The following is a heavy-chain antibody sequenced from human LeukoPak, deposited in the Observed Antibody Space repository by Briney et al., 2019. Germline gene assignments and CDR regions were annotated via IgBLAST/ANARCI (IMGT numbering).Heavy chain of an antibody. J-gene: IGHJ4*02. CDR3: ARGDSGSYYFDY. Sequence: GGSLRLSCAASGFTFSSYEMNWVRQAPGKGLEWVSYISSSGSTIYYADSVKGRFTISRDNAKNSLYLQMNSLRAEDTAVHYCARGDSGSYYFDYWGQGTLVTVSS. V-gene: IGHV3-48*03. D-gene: IGHD1-26*01. CDR1: GFTFSSYE. CDR2: ISSSGSTI.